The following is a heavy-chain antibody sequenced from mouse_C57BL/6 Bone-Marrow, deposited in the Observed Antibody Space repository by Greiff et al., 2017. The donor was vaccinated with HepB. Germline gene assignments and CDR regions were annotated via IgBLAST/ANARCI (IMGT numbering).Heavy chain of an antibody. CDR1: GYTFTDYY. CDR2: IYPGSGNT. J-gene: IGHJ4*01. CDR3: AGGYAMDY. Sequence: QVQLQQSGAELVRPGASVKLSCKASGYTFTDYYINWVKLRPGQGLEWIARIYPGSGNTYYNEKFKGKATLTAEKSSSTAYMQLSSLTSEDSAVYFCAGGYAMDYWGQGTSVTVSS. V-gene: IGHV1-76*01.